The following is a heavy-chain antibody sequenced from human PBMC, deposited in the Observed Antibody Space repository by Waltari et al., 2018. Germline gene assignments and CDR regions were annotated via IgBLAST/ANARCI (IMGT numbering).Heavy chain of an antibody. J-gene: IGHJ4*02. CDR1: GYSISSGYY. Sequence: QVQLQESGPGLVTPSETLSLTCAVYGYSISSGYYWGWHRQPPGKGLEWIGSIYHSGSTYYNPSLKSRVTISVDTSKNQFSLKLSSVTAADTAVYYCARPESPTVTTPFDYWGQGTLVTVSS. CDR3: ARPESPTVTTPFDY. CDR2: IYHSGST. V-gene: IGHV4-38-2*01. D-gene: IGHD4-17*01.